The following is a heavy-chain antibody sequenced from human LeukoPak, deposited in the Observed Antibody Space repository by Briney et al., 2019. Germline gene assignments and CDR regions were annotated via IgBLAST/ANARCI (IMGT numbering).Heavy chain of an antibody. J-gene: IGHJ5*02. CDR2: INHSGST. V-gene: IGHV4-34*01. D-gene: IGHD2-2*02. CDR3: AAPTGYCSSTSCYKRWFDP. CDR1: GGSFSGYY. Sequence: SETLSLTCAVYGGSFSGYYWSWIRQPPGKGLEWTGEINHSGSTNYNPSLKSRVTISVDTSKNQFSLKLSSVTAADTAVYYCAAPTGYCSSTSCYKRWFDPWGQGTLVTVSS.